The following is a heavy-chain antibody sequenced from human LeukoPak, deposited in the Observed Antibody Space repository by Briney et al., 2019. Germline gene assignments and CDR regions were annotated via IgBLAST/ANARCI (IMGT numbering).Heavy chain of an antibody. CDR3: ARGVSNTFRGVRGWFDP. CDR2: INHSGST. Sequence: GSLRLSCAASGFTFSSYWMSWIRQPPGKGLEWIGEINHSGSTNYNPSLKSRVTISVDTSKNQFSLKLSSVTAADTAVYYCARGVSNTFRGVRGWFDPWGQGTLVTVSS. D-gene: IGHD3-10*01. CDR1: GFTFSSYW. V-gene: IGHV4-34*01. J-gene: IGHJ5*02.